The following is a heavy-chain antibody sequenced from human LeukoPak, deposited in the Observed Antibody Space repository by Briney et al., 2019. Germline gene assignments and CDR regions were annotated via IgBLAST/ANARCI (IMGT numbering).Heavy chain of an antibody. CDR1: GGSISSSSYY. CDR2: IYYSGST. V-gene: IGHV4-39*07. D-gene: IGHD3-10*01. Sequence: SETLSLTCTVSGGSISSSSYYWGWIRQPPGKGLEWIGSIYYSGSTYYNPSLKSRVTISVDTSKNQFSLKLSSVTAADTAVYYCARGAPRVGFDYWGQGTLVTVSS. CDR3: ARGAPRVGFDY. J-gene: IGHJ4*02.